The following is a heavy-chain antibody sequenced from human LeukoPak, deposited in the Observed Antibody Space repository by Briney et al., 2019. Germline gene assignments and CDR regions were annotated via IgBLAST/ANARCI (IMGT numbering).Heavy chain of an antibody. CDR2: IYSGGST. Sequence: GGSLRLSCAASGFTVSSNYMSWVRQAPGKGLEWVSVIYSGGSTYYADSVKGRFTISRDNSKNTLYLQMNSLRAEDTAVYYCARDQTVTTSAFDIWGQGQWSPSLQ. CDR1: GFTVSSNY. CDR3: ARDQTVTTSAFDI. D-gene: IGHD4-17*01. J-gene: IGHJ3*02. V-gene: IGHV3-53*01.